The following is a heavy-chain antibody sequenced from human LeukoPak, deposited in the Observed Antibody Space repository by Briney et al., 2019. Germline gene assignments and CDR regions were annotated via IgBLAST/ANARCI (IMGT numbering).Heavy chain of an antibody. J-gene: IGHJ4*02. V-gene: IGHV3-23*01. D-gene: IGHD2-8*02. CDR1: DFTFSNYA. CDR2: ISGSGGST. Sequence: PGGSLRLSCAASDFTFSNYAMSWVRQAPGKGLEWVSGISGSGGSTYYADSVKGRFTISRDNSKNTLYLQMNSLRAEDTAVYYCATYRQVLLPFESWGQGTLVTVSS. CDR3: ATYRQVLLPFES.